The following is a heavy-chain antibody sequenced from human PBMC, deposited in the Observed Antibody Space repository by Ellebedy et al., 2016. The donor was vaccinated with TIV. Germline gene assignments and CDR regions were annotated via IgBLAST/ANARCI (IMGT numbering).Heavy chain of an antibody. CDR2: IKQDGSEK. CDR1: GFTFSSYW. D-gene: IGHD3-3*01. V-gene: IGHV3-7*03. CDR3: ARDPWDFWSGYAYYYYGMDV. J-gene: IGHJ6*02. Sequence: GGSLRLSXAASGFTFSSYWMSWVRQAPGKGLEWVANIKQDGSEKYYVDSVKGRFTISRDNAKNSLYLQMNSLRAEDTAVYYCARDPWDFWSGYAYYYYGMDVWGQGTTVTVSS.